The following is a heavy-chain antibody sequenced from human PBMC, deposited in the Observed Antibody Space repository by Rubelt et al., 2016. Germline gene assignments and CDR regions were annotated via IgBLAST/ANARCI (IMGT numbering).Heavy chain of an antibody. CDR3: ARDREWLRLGGMDV. Sequence: QVQLVQSGSELKKPGASVKVSCKASGYTFTSYAMNWVRQAPGQGLEWMGWINTNTGNPTFALGLTGWFVFSLDTSDSTAYLQISSLKAEDTAVYYCARDREWLRLGGMDVWGQGTTVTVSS. J-gene: IGHJ6*02. CDR2: INTNTGNP. D-gene: IGHD5-12*01. V-gene: IGHV7-4-1*02. CDR1: GYTFTSYA.